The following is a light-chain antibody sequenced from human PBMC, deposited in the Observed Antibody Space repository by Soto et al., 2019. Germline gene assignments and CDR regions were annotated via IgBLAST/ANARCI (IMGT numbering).Light chain of an antibody. CDR3: QSYDSSLSGKVV. Sequence: QSVLTRPPSVSGAPGQRVTISCTGSSSNIGAGYDVHWYQQLPGTAPKLLIYGNSNRPSGVPDRFSGSKSGTSASLAITGLQAEEEADYYCQSYDSSLSGKVVFGGGTKLTVL. V-gene: IGLV1-40*01. CDR2: GNS. CDR1: SSNIGAGYD. J-gene: IGLJ2*01.